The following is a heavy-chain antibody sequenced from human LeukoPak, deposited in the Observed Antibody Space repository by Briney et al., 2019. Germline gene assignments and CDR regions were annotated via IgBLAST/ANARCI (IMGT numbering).Heavy chain of an antibody. CDR2: TSSDGGLK. CDR3: ARDPVSDKPDYFDD. V-gene: IGHV3-30*03. D-gene: IGHD1-14*01. Sequence: GGSLRLSCAASGFIFTSYDMHWVRQAPDKGLEWVAVTSSDGGLKFYADSVKGRFTISRDNPKNTLFLQMNSLRPEDTAVYSCARDPVSDKPDYFDDWGQGTLVTVSS. J-gene: IGHJ4*02. CDR1: GFIFTSYD.